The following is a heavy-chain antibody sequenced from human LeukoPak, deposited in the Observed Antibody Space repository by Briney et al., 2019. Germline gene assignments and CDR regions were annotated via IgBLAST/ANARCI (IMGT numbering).Heavy chain of an antibody. CDR1: GFTFSSYW. D-gene: IGHD1-26*01. CDR3: ARDSANVVGAKSIFDY. J-gene: IGHJ4*02. V-gene: IGHV3-7*01. CDR2: IKQDGSEK. Sequence: GGSLRLSCAASGFTFSSYWMSWVRQAPGKGLEWVANIKQDGSEKYYADSVKGRFTISRDNAKNSLHLQMSSLRAEDTAVYYCARDSANVVGAKSIFDYWGQGTLVTVSS.